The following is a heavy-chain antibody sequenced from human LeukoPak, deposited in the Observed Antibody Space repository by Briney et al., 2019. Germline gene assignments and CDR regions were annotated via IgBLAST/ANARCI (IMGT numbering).Heavy chain of an antibody. CDR3: ARDAGYGGNSDY. CDR1: GFTFNMYW. V-gene: IGHV3-7*01. CDR2: INKDGSDK. J-gene: IGHJ4*02. D-gene: IGHD4-23*01. Sequence: GGSLTLSCAASGFTFNMYWMTWVRQAPGKGLESVAYINKDGSDKYYVDSVKGRFTVSRDNAKNSLYLQMNSLRAADTAVYYCARDAGYGGNSDYWGQGTLVTVSS.